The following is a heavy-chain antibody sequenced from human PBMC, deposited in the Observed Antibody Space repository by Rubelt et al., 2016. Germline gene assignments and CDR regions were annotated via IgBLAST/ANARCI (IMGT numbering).Heavy chain of an antibody. CDR2: VSYDGSNK. Sequence: SSYAMHWVRQAPGKGLDWVAVVSYDGSNKFYADSVKGRFTISRDTSKNTLYLQMNSLRAEDTAVYYCARVRDSSGYYADWYFDLWGRAPWSLSPQ. D-gene: IGHD3-22*01. V-gene: IGHV3-30*04. CDR1: SSYA. J-gene: IGHJ2*01. CDR3: ARVRDSSGYYADWYFDL.